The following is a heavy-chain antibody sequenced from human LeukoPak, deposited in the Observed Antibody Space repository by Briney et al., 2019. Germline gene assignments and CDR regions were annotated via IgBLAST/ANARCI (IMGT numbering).Heavy chain of an antibody. D-gene: IGHD3/OR15-3a*01. CDR1: GYTFTSYD. J-gene: IGHJ3*02. V-gene: IGHV1-8*01. CDR2: ISPKSGDT. CDR3: AKGGLVHPLHI. Sequence: GVSVKVSCKGSGYTFTSYDINWVRQATGQGLEWMGWISPKSGDTGYAQKFQGRITITRNTPLSTVYMEVNSLRSEDTAVYYCAKGGLVHPLHIWGQGTMVTVSS.